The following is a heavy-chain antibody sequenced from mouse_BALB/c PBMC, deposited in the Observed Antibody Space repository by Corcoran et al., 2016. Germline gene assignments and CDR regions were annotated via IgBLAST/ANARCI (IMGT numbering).Heavy chain of an antibody. V-gene: IGHV14-3*02. CDR2: IDPANGNT. Sequence: EVHLQQSGAELVKPGASGKLSCTASGFNIKETYTHGVKQRPEQGLEWIGRIDPANGNTKYDPKFQGKATITADTSSNTSYLQPSSPTSEDTAVYYCAMKYGKGIYFDYWGHGTTLTVSS. CDR3: AMKYGKGIYFDY. D-gene: IGHD2-10*02. J-gene: IGHJ2*01. CDR1: GFNIKETY.